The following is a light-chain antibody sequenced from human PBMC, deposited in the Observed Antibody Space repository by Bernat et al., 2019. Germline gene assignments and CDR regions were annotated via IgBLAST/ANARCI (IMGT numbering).Light chain of an antibody. J-gene: IGKJ5*01. V-gene: IGKV3-20*01. Sequence: PGETATLSCRAGQNVLSASIAWYQHRPGQPPRLLINATSTWAAGTPARFSGSGSGTDFTLTISSLEPEDFAVYYCQHYGPSPEITFGQGTRLEIK. CDR1: QNVLSAS. CDR2: ATS. CDR3: QHYGPSPEIT.